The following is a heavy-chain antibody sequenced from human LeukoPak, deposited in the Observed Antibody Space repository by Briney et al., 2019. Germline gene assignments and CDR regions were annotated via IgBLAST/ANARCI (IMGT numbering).Heavy chain of an antibody. V-gene: IGHV3-21*01. Sequence: GSLRLSCAASGYIFSSYSSNWVRQVPGKGLEWVSSITTTFYTYYTDSVKGRFTISRDNAKNSLYLQMISPRTEHTAVYYRARVRDNWYEVYWGQGTLVADSS. CDR1: GYIFSSYS. D-gene: IGHD5-24*01. CDR2: ITTTFYT. J-gene: IGHJ4*02. CDR3: ARVRDNWYEVY.